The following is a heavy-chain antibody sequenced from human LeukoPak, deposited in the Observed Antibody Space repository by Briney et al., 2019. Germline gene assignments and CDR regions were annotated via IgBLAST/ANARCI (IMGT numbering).Heavy chain of an antibody. V-gene: IGHV4-30-2*01. D-gene: IGHD5-18*01. Sequence: NSSETLSLTCTVSGDSISNGAYYWSWIRQPPGKGLEWIGFIYHTGGTDYNPSLKSRIIISVDRSKNQFSLKLSSVTAADTAVYYCARGDYSYGYFDYWGQGTLVTVSS. CDR1: GDSISNGAYY. CDR2: IYHTGGT. J-gene: IGHJ4*02. CDR3: ARGDYSYGYFDY.